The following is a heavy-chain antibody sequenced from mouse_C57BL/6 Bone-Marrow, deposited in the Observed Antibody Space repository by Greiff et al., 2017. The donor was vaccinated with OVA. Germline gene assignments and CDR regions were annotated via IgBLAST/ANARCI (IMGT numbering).Heavy chain of an antibody. CDR2: ISSGGSYT. V-gene: IGHV5-6*02. CDR1: GFTFSSYA. J-gene: IGHJ1*03. D-gene: IGHD1-1*01. CDR3: ASTVVNWYFDV. Sequence: EVKVEESGGDLVKPGGSLKLSCAASGFTFSSYAMSWVRQTPDKRLEWVATISSGGSYTYYPDSVKGRFTIYRDNAKNSLYLQMSTLKSEDAAMYYCASTVVNWYFDVWGRGTTVTVTS.